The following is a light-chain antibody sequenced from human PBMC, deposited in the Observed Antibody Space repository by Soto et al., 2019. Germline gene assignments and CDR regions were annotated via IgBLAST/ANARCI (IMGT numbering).Light chain of an antibody. CDR2: GAS. CDR3: QQYNNYWT. J-gene: IGKJ1*01. Sequence: EIVLTQSPGTRYLSPGERATLSCRASQSVSSSYLAWYQQKPGQAPRLLIYGASSRATGIPDRFSGSGSATEFTLTISSLKPDDFATYYCQQYNNYWTFCQGTKVDIK. CDR1: QSVSSSY. V-gene: IGKV3-20*01.